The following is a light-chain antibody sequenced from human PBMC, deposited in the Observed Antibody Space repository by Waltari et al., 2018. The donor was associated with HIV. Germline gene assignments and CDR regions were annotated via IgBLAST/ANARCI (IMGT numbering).Light chain of an antibody. CDR2: RND. J-gene: IGLJ6*01. V-gene: IGLV1-47*01. CDR1: NSNVGTNY. Sequence: QSGLRQPPSTSRPPGQRVVISCSGSNSNVGTNYVSWFQQLPGAAPRLLLYRNDRRPSGVPDRFTAAKSGSSASLVISGLRSDDEAEYFCASWDDALSSWLFGGGTKLTVL. CDR3: ASWDDALSSWL.